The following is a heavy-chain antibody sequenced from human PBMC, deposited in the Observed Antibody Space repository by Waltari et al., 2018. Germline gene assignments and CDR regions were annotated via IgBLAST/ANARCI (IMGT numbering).Heavy chain of an antibody. CDR1: GFTFNMYE. J-gene: IGHJ6*03. D-gene: IGHD3-10*01. CDR3: ARDGGVPGLDV. CDR2: ITLSGTTI. V-gene: IGHV3-48*03. Sequence: EEQVVASGGGFVQPGGFLIRSCAGSGFTFNMYEMCWVRQAPGKGLGWVSYITLSGTTIYDADSVKGRFTISRDNDKNSIYLQMNSLRVEDTAVYYCARDGGVPGLDVWGRGTTVTVS.